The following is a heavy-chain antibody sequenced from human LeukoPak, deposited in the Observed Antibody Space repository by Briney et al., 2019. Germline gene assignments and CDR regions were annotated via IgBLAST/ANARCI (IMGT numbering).Heavy chain of an antibody. Sequence: SEILSLTCTVSGGSISSYYWSWIRQPPGKGLEWIGYIYYSGSTNYNPSLKSRVTISVDTSKNQFSLKLSSVTAADTAVYYCAREEGSGQYWYFDLWGRGTLVTVSS. CDR3: AREEGSGQYWYFDL. CDR2: IYYSGST. D-gene: IGHD6-19*01. V-gene: IGHV4-59*12. J-gene: IGHJ2*01. CDR1: GGSISSYY.